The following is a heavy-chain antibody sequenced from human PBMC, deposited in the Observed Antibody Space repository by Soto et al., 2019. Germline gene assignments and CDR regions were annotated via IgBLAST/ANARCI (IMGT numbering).Heavy chain of an antibody. CDR2: ISRIGST. D-gene: IGHD3-10*01. J-gene: IGHJ6*03. CDR1: SGSFSGYS. V-gene: IGHV4-34*01. CDR3: ARCSMVRGGYSVYMDV. Sequence: TSETLSLTCVAYSGSFSGYSWSWIRRPPGKGLEWIGRISRIGSTNYNPSLQSRVTISSDMSKNQFSLKLTSVTAADTAVYYCARCSMVRGGYSVYMDVWGKGTTVTVSS.